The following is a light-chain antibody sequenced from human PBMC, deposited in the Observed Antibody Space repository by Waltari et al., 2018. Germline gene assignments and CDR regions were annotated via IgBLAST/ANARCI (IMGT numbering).Light chain of an antibody. J-gene: IGKJ1*01. V-gene: IGKV2-28*01. CDR3: MQALQTPRT. Sequence: DIEMTQSPLSLPVTPGEPASISCRSSQSLLYSNGYNYLDWYLQKPGQSPQLLIYLGSNRASGVPDRFSGSGSGTDFTLKISRVEAEDVGIYYCMQALQTPRTFGQGTTV. CDR2: LGS. CDR1: QSLLYSNGYNY.